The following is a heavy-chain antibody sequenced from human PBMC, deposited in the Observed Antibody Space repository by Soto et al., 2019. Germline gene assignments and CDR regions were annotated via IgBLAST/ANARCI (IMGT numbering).Heavy chain of an antibody. CDR2: IRTKSNSYAT. J-gene: IGHJ4*02. CDR3: TRLHFIVQPGINY. Sequence: EVQLVESGGGLVQPGGSLTLSCAASGFSFSDSGIHWVRQASGKGLEWVGRIRTKSNSYATAYAASVKGRFTISRDDSNNTAYLQMNSLKTEDTAVYYCTRLHFIVQPGINYWGQGTLVTVSS. V-gene: IGHV3-73*02. D-gene: IGHD2-2*01. CDR1: GFSFSDSG.